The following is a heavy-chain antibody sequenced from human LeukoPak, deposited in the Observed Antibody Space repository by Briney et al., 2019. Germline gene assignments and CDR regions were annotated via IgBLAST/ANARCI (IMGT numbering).Heavy chain of an antibody. CDR3: ARMAGYDSSGYYYEGADY. V-gene: IGHV3-66*01. CDR2: IYSGGST. CDR1: GFTVSSNY. J-gene: IGHJ4*02. Sequence: GGSLRLSCAASGFTVSSNYMSWVRQAPGKGLEWVSVIYSGGSTYYADSVKGRFTISRDNSKNTLYLQMNGLRAEDTAVYYCARMAGYDSSGYYYEGADYWGQGTLVTVSS. D-gene: IGHD3-22*01.